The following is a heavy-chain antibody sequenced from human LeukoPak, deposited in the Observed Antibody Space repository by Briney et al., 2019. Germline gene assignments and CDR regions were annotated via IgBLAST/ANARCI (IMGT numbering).Heavy chain of an antibody. CDR3: ASGPNWNYTY. CDR1: GGSFSGYY. J-gene: IGHJ4*02. CDR2: INHSGST. V-gene: IGHV4-34*01. Sequence: SETLSLTCAVYGGSFSGYYWSWIRQPPGKGLEWIGEINHSGSTNYNPSLKSRVTISVDTSKNQFSLKLSSVTAADTAVYYCASGPNWNYTYWGQGTLVTVSS. D-gene: IGHD1-7*01.